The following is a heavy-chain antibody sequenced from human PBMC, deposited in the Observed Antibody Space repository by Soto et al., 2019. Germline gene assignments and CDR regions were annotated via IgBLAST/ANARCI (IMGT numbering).Heavy chain of an antibody. CDR1: GFTFSSYS. CDR3: ARSAYCGGDCQPDAFDI. D-gene: IGHD2-21*02. V-gene: IGHV3-48*01. J-gene: IGHJ3*02. CDR2: ISSSSSTI. Sequence: EVQLVESGGGLVQPGGSLRLSCAASGFTFSSYSMNWVRQAPGKGLEWVSYISSSSSTIYYADSVKGRFTISRDNAKNSLYLQMNGLRAEDTAVYYCARSAYCGGDCQPDAFDIWGQGTMVTVSS.